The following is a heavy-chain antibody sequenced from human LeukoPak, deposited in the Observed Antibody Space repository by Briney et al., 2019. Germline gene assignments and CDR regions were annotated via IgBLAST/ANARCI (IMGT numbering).Heavy chain of an antibody. CDR2: IHTDESAT. CDR1: GFTFSSYW. D-gene: IGHD4-17*01. V-gene: IGHV3-74*01. J-gene: IGHJ5*02. Sequence: GGSLRLSCAASGFTFSSYWMHWVRQAPGKGLVWVSRIHTDESATNYADSAKGRFTISRDNAKNSLYLQMNSLRAEDTAVYYCARGPTTVTTKYWFDPWGQGTLVTVSS. CDR3: ARGPTTVTTKYWFDP.